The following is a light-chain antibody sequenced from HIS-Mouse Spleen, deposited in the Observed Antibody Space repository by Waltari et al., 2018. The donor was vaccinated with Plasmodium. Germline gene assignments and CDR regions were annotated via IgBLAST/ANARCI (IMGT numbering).Light chain of an antibody. Sequence: QLVLTQSPSASASLGASVKLTSTLSSGHSSYAIAWPQQQPEKGPRYLMKLNSDGSHSKGDGIPDRFSGSSSGAERYLTISSLQSEDEADYYCQTWGTGMGVFGGGTKLTVL. J-gene: IGLJ2*01. V-gene: IGLV4-69*01. CDR2: LNSDGSH. CDR1: SGHSSYA. CDR3: QTWGTGMGV.